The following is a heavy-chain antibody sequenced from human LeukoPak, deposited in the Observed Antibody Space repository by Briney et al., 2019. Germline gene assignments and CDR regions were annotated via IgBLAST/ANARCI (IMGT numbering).Heavy chain of an antibody. Sequence: GGSLRLSCEASGFTFNSHPMSWVRQAPGKGLEWVSTISGSGDDTSYADSVKGRFTISRDSSKNTLRLQMNSLRAEDTAIYYCAKDDYLDYWGRGTLVTVAS. CDR2: ISGSGDDT. CDR3: AKDDYLDY. CDR1: GFTFNSHP. J-gene: IGHJ4*02. D-gene: IGHD4/OR15-4a*01. V-gene: IGHV3-23*01.